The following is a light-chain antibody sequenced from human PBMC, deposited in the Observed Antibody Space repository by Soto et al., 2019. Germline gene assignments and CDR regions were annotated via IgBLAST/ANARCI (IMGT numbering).Light chain of an antibody. CDR2: LGS. J-gene: IGKJ1*01. Sequence: IVMTQSPLSLSVTPGEPASISCRSSQSLLHGNGYNYLDWYLQKPGQSPQLLIYLGSNRASGVPDRFSGSGSGTDFTLKISRVEAEDVGVYYCMQARKTPRKFGQGTKADIX. CDR3: MQARKTPRK. CDR1: QSLLHGNGYNY. V-gene: IGKV2-28*01.